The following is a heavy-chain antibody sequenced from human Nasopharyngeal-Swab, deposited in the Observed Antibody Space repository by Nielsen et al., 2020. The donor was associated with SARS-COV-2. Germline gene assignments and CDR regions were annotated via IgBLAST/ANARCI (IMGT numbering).Heavy chain of an antibody. CDR2: IAHDASNE. CDR3: ARDAPAHYGAFY. Sequence: VCHAPGKGLEWVAFIAHDASNEYYGDSVKGRFSISRDSSKNTLYLQMDSLRGEDTAVYYCARDAPAHYGAFYWGRGTLVTVSS. D-gene: IGHD4-17*01. V-gene: IGHV3-30*03. J-gene: IGHJ4*02.